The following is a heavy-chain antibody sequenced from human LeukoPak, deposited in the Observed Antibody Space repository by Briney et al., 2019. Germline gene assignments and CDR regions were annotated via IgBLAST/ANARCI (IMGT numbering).Heavy chain of an antibody. CDR1: GFTFSSDS. CDR2: ISRSSSTI. D-gene: IGHD1-1*01. V-gene: IGHV3-48*01. Sequence: GGSLRLSCAASGFTFSSDSMSWVRQAPGEGLEWISYISRSSSTIYYADSVRGRFTISRYNGKNSLYLQMDSLRAEDTAVYFCASVVTVSGRRFDHWGQGTLVTVSS. CDR3: ASVVTVSGRRFDH. J-gene: IGHJ4*02.